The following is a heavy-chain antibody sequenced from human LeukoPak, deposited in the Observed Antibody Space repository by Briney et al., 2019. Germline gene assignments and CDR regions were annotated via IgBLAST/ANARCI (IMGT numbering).Heavy chain of an antibody. CDR3: ARDRGYKSFDY. D-gene: IGHD3-10*01. CDR2: IKPDGSEG. V-gene: IGHV3-7*04. J-gene: IGHJ4*01. Sequence: GGSLRLSCAASGFTFSSSWMTWVRQAPGKGLECVANIKPDGSEGSYVDSVKGRFTISRDNAKNSLFLQMISLRAEDTAVYYCARDRGYKSFDYWGQEPWSPSPQ. CDR1: GFTFSSSW.